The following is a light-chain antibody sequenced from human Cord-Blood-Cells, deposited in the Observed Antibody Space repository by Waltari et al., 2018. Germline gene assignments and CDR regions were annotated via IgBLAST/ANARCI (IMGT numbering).Light chain of an antibody. CDR2: AAS. Sequence: DIQMTQSPSSLSASVGDRVTITCRASQSISSYLNWYQQKPGKAPKLLIYAASSLQSVVPSRFSGSGSGTDSTLTISSLQPEDFATYYCQQSYSTPFTFGPGTKVDIK. CDR1: QSISSY. CDR3: QQSYSTPFT. V-gene: IGKV1-39*01. J-gene: IGKJ3*01.